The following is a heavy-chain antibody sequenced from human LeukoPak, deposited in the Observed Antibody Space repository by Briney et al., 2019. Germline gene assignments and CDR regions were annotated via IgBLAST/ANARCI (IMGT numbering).Heavy chain of an antibody. D-gene: IGHD6-6*01. CDR1: GGSISSGDYY. CDR2: IYYSGST. J-gene: IGHJ4*02. CDR3: ARVVGGARPILFDY. Sequence: PSQTLSLTCTVSGGSISSGDYYWSWIRQPPGKGLEWIGYIYYSGSTNYNPSLKSRVTISVDTSKNQFSLKLSSVTAADTAVYYCARVVGGARPILFDYWGQGTLVTVSS. V-gene: IGHV4-30-4*08.